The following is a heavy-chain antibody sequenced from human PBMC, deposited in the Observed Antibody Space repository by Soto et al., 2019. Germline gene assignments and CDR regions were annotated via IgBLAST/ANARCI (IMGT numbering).Heavy chain of an antibody. CDR2: ISGSGTT. V-gene: IGHV3-48*03. Sequence: QTGGSLRLSCVASGYTFNSHEMNWIRQTPGKGLEWISSISGSGTTKYADSVKGRFTISRDNAHKSIYLEMNSLRVEDTGVYYCARGGIHWGQGALVTVSS. J-gene: IGHJ4*02. D-gene: IGHD6-13*01. CDR3: ARGGIH. CDR1: GYTFNSHE.